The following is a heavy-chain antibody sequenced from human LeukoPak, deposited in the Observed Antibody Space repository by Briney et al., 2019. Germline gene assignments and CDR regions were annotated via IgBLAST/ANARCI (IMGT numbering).Heavy chain of an antibody. CDR3: ARDADSSGYYYDY. Sequence: PGGSLRLSCAASGFTFSSYEMHWVRQATGKGLEWVSAIGTAGDTYYPGSVKGRFTISRENAKNSLYLQMNSLRAGDTAVYYCARDADSSGYYYDYWGQGTLVTVSS. D-gene: IGHD3-22*01. J-gene: IGHJ4*02. CDR2: IGTAGDT. V-gene: IGHV3-13*01. CDR1: GFTFSSYE.